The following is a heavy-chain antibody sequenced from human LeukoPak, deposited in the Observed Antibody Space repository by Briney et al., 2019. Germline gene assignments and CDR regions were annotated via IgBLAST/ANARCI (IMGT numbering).Heavy chain of an antibody. CDR3: AKIFDCSSSSCFDLYYYYYMDV. Sequence: PGGALRLSCAASGFTFTSYVMHWVRQAPGEGLEWVAIISYDGSNEYYADSVKGRFTISRDNSKNTLYLQMNSLRAEDTAVYYCAKIFDCSSSSCFDLYYYYYMDVWGKGTTVTISS. V-gene: IGHV3-30*04. D-gene: IGHD2-2*01. CDR2: ISYDGSNE. J-gene: IGHJ6*03. CDR1: GFTFTSYV.